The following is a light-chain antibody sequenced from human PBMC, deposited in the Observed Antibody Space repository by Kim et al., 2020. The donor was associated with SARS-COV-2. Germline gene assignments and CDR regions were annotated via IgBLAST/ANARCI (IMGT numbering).Light chain of an antibody. CDR3: HQYSSAPDT. CDR2: RAS. Sequence: EIVLTQSPGTLSLSPGERATLSCRASQSVSGSYLAWYQQKPGQAPRLLIYRASSRATGIPDRFSGSGSGTDFTLTISRLEPEEFAVYYCHQYSSAPDTFGQGTKLVIK. CDR1: QSVSGSY. J-gene: IGKJ2*01. V-gene: IGKV3-20*01.